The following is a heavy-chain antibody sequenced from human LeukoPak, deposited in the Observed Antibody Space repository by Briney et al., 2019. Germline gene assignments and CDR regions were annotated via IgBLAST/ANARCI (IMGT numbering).Heavy chain of an antibody. CDR2: ISYDGSNK. CDR1: GFTFSSYG. J-gene: IGHJ4*02. V-gene: IGHV3-30*03. CDR3: VLETRTFDY. D-gene: IGHD1-1*01. Sequence: GGSLRLSCAASGFTFSSYGMHWVRQAPGKGLEWVAVISYDGSNKYYADSVKGRFTISRDNSKNTLYLQTNSLRAEDTAVYYCVLETRTFDYWGQGTLVTVSS.